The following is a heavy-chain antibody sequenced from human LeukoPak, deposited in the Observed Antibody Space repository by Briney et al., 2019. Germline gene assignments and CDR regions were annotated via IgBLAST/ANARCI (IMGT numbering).Heavy chain of an antibody. D-gene: IGHD3-22*01. V-gene: IGHV3-30-3*01. J-gene: IGHJ4*02. CDR3: AREDSSGYYFDY. Sequence: GGSLRLSCAVSGLTFSNYWMHWVRQAPGKGLEWVAVISYDGSNKYYADSVKGRFTISRDNSKNTLYLQMNSLRAEDTAVYYCAREDSSGYYFDYWGQGTLVTVSS. CDR1: GLTFSNYW. CDR2: ISYDGSNK.